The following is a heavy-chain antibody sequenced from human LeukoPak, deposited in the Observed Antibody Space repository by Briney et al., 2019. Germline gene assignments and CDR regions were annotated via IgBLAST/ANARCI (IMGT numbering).Heavy chain of an antibody. J-gene: IGHJ4*02. CDR3: ARGRGSSSPPHY. Sequence: KASETLSLTRAVYGGSFSGYYWSWIRQPPGKGLEWIGEINHSGSTNYNPSLKSRVTISVDTSKNQFSLKLSSVTAADTAVYYCARGRGSSSPPHYWGQGTLVTVSS. CDR2: INHSGST. CDR1: GGSFSGYY. V-gene: IGHV4-34*01. D-gene: IGHD6-6*01.